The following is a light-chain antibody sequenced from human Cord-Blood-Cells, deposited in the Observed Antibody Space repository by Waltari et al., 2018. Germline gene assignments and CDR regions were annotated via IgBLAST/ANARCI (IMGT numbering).Light chain of an antibody. CDR3: CSYAGSNWV. J-gene: IGLJ3*02. Sequence: QSALTQPASVSGSPGQSITISCTGTSSDVGSYNLVSWYQQHPGKAPKLMIYEGSKRPSGVSKRFSGAKSVNTASLTISGLQAEDEADYYCCSYAGSNWVFGGGTKLTVL. CDR2: EGS. V-gene: IGLV2-23*01. CDR1: SSDVGSYNL.